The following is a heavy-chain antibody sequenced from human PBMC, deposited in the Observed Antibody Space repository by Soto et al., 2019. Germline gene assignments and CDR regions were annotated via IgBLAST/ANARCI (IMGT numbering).Heavy chain of an antibody. V-gene: IGHV4-39*01. CDR3: GKVLVGATGHTDSDS. J-gene: IGHJ4*02. Sequence: PSETLSLTCSVSGASITSDGYYWGWIRQPPGRGLEWIGNIDYNGVTYSNPSLKSRVTISRDTSKNQFSLKLTSVTAADTALYYCGKVLVGATGHTDSDSWGPGTLVTVSS. CDR2: IDYNGVT. D-gene: IGHD2-15*01. CDR1: GASITSDGYY.